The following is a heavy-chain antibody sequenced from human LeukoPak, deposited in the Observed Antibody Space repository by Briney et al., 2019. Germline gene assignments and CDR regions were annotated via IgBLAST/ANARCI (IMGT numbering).Heavy chain of an antibody. J-gene: IGHJ6*02. CDR1: VGTFSSYA. V-gene: IGHV1-69*13. D-gene: IGHD5-12*01. CDR2: IIPIFGTA. CDR3: ARDYSGWPRGYYYYGMDV. Sequence: GASVKVSCKASVGTFSSYAISWVRQAPGQGLEWMGGIIPIFGTANYAQKFQGRVTITADESTSTAYMELSSLRSEDTAVYYCARDYSGWPRGYYYYGMDVWGQGTTVTVSS.